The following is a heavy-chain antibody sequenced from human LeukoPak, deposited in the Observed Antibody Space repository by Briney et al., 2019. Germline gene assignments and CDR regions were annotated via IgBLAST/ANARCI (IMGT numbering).Heavy chain of an antibody. CDR2: IGGSGVTT. CDR1: RFTFNTFA. V-gene: IGHV3-23*01. D-gene: IGHD4-17*01. CDR3: ARDDGDYVRRFDY. J-gene: IGHJ4*02. Sequence: GGSLRLSCTASRFTFNTFAMSWVRQAPGKGLEWVSAIGGSGVTTFYANSVKGRFTISRDNSKNTLFLQMNSLGAEDTAVYYCARDDGDYVRRFDYWGQGTLVTVSS.